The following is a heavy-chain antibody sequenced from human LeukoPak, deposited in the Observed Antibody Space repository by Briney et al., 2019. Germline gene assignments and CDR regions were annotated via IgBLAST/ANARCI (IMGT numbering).Heavy chain of an antibody. J-gene: IGHJ4*02. Sequence: ASVKVSCKASGYTFTSYYIHWVRQAPGQGLEWMGIINPIGGTTDYAQKFQGRVTLTRDTSTSTVHMELSSLRSDDTAVYYCARQQGLQNLNFDYWGQGTLVTVSS. V-gene: IGHV1-46*01. D-gene: IGHD4-11*01. CDR2: INPIGGTT. CDR1: GYTFTSYY. CDR3: ARQQGLQNLNFDY.